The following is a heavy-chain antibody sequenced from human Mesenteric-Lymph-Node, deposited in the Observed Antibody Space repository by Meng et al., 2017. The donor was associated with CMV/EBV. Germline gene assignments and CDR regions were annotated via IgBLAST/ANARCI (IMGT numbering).Heavy chain of an antibody. CDR3: ARSIVGATYDAFDI. CDR2: ISSSSSYI. J-gene: IGHJ3*02. V-gene: IGHV3-21*01. D-gene: IGHD1-26*01. Sequence: GESLKISCAASGFTFSSYSMNWVRQAPGKGLEWVSSISSSSSYIYYADSVKGRFTISRDNAKNSLYLQMNSLRAEDTAAYYCARSIVGATYDAFDIWGQGTMVTVSS. CDR1: GFTFSSYS.